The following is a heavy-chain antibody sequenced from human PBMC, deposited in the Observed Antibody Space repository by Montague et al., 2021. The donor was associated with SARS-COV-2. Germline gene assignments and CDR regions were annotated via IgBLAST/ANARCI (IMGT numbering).Heavy chain of an antibody. CDR1: GFTFSSYW. Sequence: SQRLSCAASGFTFSSYWMHWVRQAPGKGLVWVSRINSDGSSTSYADSVKGRFTISRDNAKNTLYLQMNSLRAEDTAVYYCARVLYYYGRFDYWGQGTLVTVSS. CDR3: ARVLYYYGRFDY. D-gene: IGHD3-10*01. CDR2: INSDGSST. V-gene: IGHV3-74*01. J-gene: IGHJ4*02.